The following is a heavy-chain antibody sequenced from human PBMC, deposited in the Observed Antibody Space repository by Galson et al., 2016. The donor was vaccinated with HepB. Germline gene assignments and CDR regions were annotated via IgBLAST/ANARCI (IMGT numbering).Heavy chain of an antibody. V-gene: IGHV1-3*04. CDR1: GYTFSSYA. CDR3: ARGIFSGSYSTGWYYFDY. J-gene: IGHJ4*02. D-gene: IGHD1-26*01. CDR2: INTANGNT. Sequence: SVKVSCKASGYTFSSYAMHWVRQAPGQRLEWMGWINTANGNTKYSQKLQGRVTITRDTSASTAYMELSSLKSEDTAIYYCARGIFSGSYSTGWYYFDYWGLGRLLPVST.